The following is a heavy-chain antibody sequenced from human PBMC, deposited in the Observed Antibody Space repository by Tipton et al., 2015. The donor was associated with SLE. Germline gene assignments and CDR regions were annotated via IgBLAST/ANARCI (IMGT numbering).Heavy chain of an antibody. CDR3: AREVHYYDSSGYPDY. Sequence: LRLSCTVSGGSISSHYWSWIRQSPEKGLEYIGYVYSSGSTKYNPSLKSRVTISVDRSKNQFSLKLSSVTAADTAVYYCAREVHYYDSSGYPDYWGQGTLVTVSS. V-gene: IGHV4-4*08. CDR2: VYSSGST. J-gene: IGHJ4*02. D-gene: IGHD3-22*01. CDR1: GGSISSHY.